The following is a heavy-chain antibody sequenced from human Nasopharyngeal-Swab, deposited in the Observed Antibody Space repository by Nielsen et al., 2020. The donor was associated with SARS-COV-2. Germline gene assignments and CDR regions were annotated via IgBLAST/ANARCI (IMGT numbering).Heavy chain of an antibody. Sequence: LKISCAASGFTFSSYSMNWVRQAPGKGLEWVSYISSSSSTIYCADSVKGRFTISRDNAKNSLYLQMNSLRAEDTAVYYCAREHYYDSSGYYLLYYYYMDVWGKGTTVTVSS. CDR1: GFTFSSYS. CDR2: ISSSSSTI. J-gene: IGHJ6*03. D-gene: IGHD3-22*01. CDR3: AREHYYDSSGYYLLYYYYMDV. V-gene: IGHV3-48*01.